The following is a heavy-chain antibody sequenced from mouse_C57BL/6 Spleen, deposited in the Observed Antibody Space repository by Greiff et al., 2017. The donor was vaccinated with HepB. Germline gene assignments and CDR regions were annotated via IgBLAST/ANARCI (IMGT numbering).Heavy chain of an antibody. J-gene: IGHJ2*01. V-gene: IGHV1-64*01. D-gene: IGHD4-1*01. CDR1: GYTFTSYW. Sequence: QVHVKQPGAELVKPGASVKLSCKASGYTFTSYWMHWVKQRPGQGLEWIGMIHPNSGSTNYNEKFKSKATLTVDKSSSTAYMQLSSLTSEDSAVYYCARETGTGYFDYWGQGTTLTVSS. CDR3: ARETGTGYFDY. CDR2: IHPNSGST.